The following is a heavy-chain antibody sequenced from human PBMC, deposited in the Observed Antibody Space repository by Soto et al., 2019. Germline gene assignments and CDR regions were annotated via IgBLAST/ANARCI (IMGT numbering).Heavy chain of an antibody. D-gene: IGHD2-2*01. CDR2: IYYSGST. CDR3: ARERGVSSTSCYVGGSGCSAFDI. CDR1: GGSISSGGYY. J-gene: IGHJ3*02. Sequence: PSETLSLTCTVSGGSISSGGYYWSWIRQHPGKGLEWIGYIYYSGSTYYNPSLKSRVTISVDTSKNQFSLRLSSVTAADTAVYCCARERGVSSTSCYVGGSGCSAFDIWGQGTMVTVSS. V-gene: IGHV4-31*03.